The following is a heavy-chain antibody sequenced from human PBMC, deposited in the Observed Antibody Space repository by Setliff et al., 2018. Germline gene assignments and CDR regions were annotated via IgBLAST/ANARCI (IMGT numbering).Heavy chain of an antibody. Sequence: SETLSLTCTVSGGSISSSYWSWIRQPPGKGLEWIGYFYHSGSMNYNPSLKGRVTISVDTSKNQVYLKVRSVTAADTAIYYCARVLLYDNNDYYRHFDLWGRGTLVTVSS. J-gene: IGHJ2*01. CDR2: FYHSGSM. V-gene: IGHV4-4*09. D-gene: IGHD3-22*01. CDR3: ARVLLYDNNDYYRHFDL. CDR1: GGSISSSY.